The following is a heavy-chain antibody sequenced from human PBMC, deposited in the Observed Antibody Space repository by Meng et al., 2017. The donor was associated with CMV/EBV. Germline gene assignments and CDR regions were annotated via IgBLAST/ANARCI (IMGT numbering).Heavy chain of an antibody. CDR1: GFTFSSYS. CDR2: ISSSSSYI. V-gene: IGHV3-21*01. Sequence: GGSLRLSCAASGFTFSSYSMNWVRQAPGKGLDWVSSISSSSSYIYYADSVKGRFTISRDNAKNSLYLQMNSLRAEDTAVYYCARYPFGSHVYDSSGYGMDVWGQGTTVTVSS. CDR3: ARYPFGSHVYDSSGYGMDV. D-gene: IGHD3-22*01. J-gene: IGHJ6*02.